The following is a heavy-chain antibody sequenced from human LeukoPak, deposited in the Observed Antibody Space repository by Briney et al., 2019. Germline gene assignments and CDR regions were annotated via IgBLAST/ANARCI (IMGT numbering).Heavy chain of an antibody. V-gene: IGHV4-61*08. CDR3: ARSQSQSGSYRYYFAY. J-gene: IGHJ4*02. Sequence: SETLSLTCSVSGVSVGSAGYYWTWIRQPPGKGLEWIGYVHYSGNSNYNPILKSRVTMSLDPSNNQFSLKLSSVTAADTAVYYCARSQSQSGSYRYYFAYWGQGTLVAVSS. CDR2: VHYSGNS. CDR1: GVSVGSAGYY. D-gene: IGHD3-16*02.